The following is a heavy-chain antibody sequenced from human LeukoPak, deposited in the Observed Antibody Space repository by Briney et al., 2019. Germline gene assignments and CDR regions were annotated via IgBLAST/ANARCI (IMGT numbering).Heavy chain of an antibody. V-gene: IGHV4-59*08. D-gene: IGHD3-22*01. CDR1: GGSISSYY. CDR3: ASSTVYYYDSSGYDAFDI. CDR2: IYYSGST. J-gene: IGHJ3*02. Sequence: SETLFLTCTVSGGSISSYYWSWIRQPPGKGLEWIGYIYYSGSTNYNPSLKSRVTISVDTSKNQFSLKLSSVTAADTAVYYCASSTVYYYDSSGYDAFDIWGQGTMVTVSS.